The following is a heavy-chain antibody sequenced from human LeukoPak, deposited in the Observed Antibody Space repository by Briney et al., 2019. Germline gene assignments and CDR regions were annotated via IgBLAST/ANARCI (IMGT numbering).Heavy chain of an antibody. D-gene: IGHD2-2*01. Sequence: NSSETLSLTCTVSGGSVSSGSYYWSWIRQPPGKGLEWIGYIYYSGSTNYDPSLKSRVTISVDTSKNQFSLKLSSVTAADTAVYYCARDREGYCSSTSCSLGWFDPWGQGTLVTVSS. CDR2: IYYSGST. J-gene: IGHJ5*02. CDR1: GGSVSSGSYY. CDR3: ARDREGYCSSTSCSLGWFDP. V-gene: IGHV4-61*01.